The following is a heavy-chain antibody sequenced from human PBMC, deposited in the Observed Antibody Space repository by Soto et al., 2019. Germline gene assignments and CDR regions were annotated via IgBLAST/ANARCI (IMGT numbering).Heavy chain of an antibody. CDR3: ARAPDY. V-gene: IGHV4-30-2*01. CDR1: GGSISSGGYS. CDR2: IYPSART. Sequence: QLQLQESGSGLVKPSQTLSLTCAVSGGSISSGGYSWTWIRQPPGKGLEWIGYIYPSARTYYNPPPQSRSTPSVGRANNQFSLKLSSATAPDPAVHYCARAPDYWGQGTLVTVSP. J-gene: IGHJ4*02.